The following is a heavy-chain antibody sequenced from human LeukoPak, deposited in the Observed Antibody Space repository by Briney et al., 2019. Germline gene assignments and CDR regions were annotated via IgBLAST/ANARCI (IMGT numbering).Heavy chain of an antibody. V-gene: IGHV1-18*01. J-gene: IGHJ4*02. CDR3: AREDSSGWYVFDY. D-gene: IGHD6-19*01. Sequence: GASVKVSCKASGYTFTSYGISWVRQAPGQGLEWMGWISAYNGNTNYAQKLQGRVTMTTDTSTSTVYMELSSLRSEDTAVYYCAREDSSGWYVFDYWGQGTLVTVSS. CDR1: GYTFTSYG. CDR2: ISAYNGNT.